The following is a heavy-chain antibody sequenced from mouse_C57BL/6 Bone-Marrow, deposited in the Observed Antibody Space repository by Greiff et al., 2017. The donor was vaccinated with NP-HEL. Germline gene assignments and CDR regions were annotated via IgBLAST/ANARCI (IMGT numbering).Heavy chain of an antibody. CDR1: GFNIKDYY. CDR3: ARTPYDYGRDY. Sequence: VQLQQSGAELVKPGASVTLSCTASGFNIKDYYMHWVKQRTEQGLEWIGRIDPEAGETKYAPKFQGKATITADTSSNTAYLQLSSLTSEDTAVYYCARTPYDYGRDYWGQGTTLTVSS. CDR2: IDPEAGET. J-gene: IGHJ2*01. V-gene: IGHV14-2*01. D-gene: IGHD1-1*01.